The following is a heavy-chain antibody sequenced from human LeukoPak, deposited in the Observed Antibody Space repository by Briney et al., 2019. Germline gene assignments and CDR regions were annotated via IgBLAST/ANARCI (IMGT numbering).Heavy chain of an antibody. CDR3: ARDKEQWLVRLGLNYYYYGMDV. Sequence: GGSLRLSCAASGFTFSSYSMNWVRQAPGKGLEWVSSISSSSSYIYYADSVKSRLTISRDNAKNSLYLQMNSLRAEDTAVYYCARDKEQWLVRLGLNYYYYGMDVWGQGTTVTVSS. J-gene: IGHJ6*02. CDR2: ISSSSSYI. D-gene: IGHD6-19*01. V-gene: IGHV3-21*01. CDR1: GFTFSSYS.